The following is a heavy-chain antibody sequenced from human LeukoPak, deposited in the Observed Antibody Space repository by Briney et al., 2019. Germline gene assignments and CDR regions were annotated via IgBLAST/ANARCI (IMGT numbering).Heavy chain of an antibody. D-gene: IGHD3-10*01. Sequence: GGSLRLSCAASGFPFSSYSMNWVRQAPGKGLEWVSYISGSSSTIYYADSVKGRFTISRDNAKNSLYLQMNSLRAEDTAVYYCARDGGFGELLYYWGQGTLVTVSS. CDR1: GFPFSSYS. CDR3: ARDGGFGELLYY. V-gene: IGHV3-48*01. J-gene: IGHJ4*02. CDR2: ISGSSSTI.